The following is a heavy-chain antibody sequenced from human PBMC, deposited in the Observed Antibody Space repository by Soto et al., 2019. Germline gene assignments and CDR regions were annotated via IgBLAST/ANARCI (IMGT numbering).Heavy chain of an antibody. Sequence: GGSLRLSCAASGFTFSSYEMNWVRQAPGKGLEWVSYISSSGSTIYYADSVKGRFTISRDNAKNSLYLQMNSLRAEDTAVYYCASYGYSSCWYRGSYYYYGMDVCGQGPTVTVSS. CDR2: ISSSGSTI. J-gene: IGHJ6*02. CDR3: ASYGYSSCWYRGSYYYYGMDV. CDR1: GFTFSSYE. D-gene: IGHD6-19*01. V-gene: IGHV3-48*03.